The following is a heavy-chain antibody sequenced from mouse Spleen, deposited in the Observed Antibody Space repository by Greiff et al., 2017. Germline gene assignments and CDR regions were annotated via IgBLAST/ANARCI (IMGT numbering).Heavy chain of an antibody. J-gene: IGHJ4*01. CDR2: IRNKANNHAT. V-gene: IGHV6-6*01. Sequence: EVQLVESGGGLVQPGGSMKLSCAASGFTFSDAWMDWVRQSPEKGLEWVAEIRNKANNHATYYAESVKGRFTISRDDSKSSVYLQMNSLRAEDTGIYYCTRNNYGYVRNAMDYWGQGTSVTVSS. CDR1: GFTFSDAW. CDR3: TRNNYGYVRNAMDY. D-gene: IGHD1-2*01.